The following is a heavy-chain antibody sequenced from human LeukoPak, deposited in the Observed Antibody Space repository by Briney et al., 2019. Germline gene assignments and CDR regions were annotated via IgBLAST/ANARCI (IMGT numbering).Heavy chain of an antibody. V-gene: IGHV3-23*01. D-gene: IGHD2-2*01. CDR1: GFTFHSYA. CDR2: MGASGGSV. CDR3: AKDPGRYCSSSSCYVSSFSGYFGY. J-gene: IGHJ4*03. Sequence: PGRSLRLSCAGYGFTFHSYAMSWVRQAPGKGPEWVSTMGASGGSVYYADSVKGRFTISRDNSKNTLFLQMNSLRADDTAVYYCAKDPGRYCSSSSCYVSSFSGYFGYWGQGTLVAVSS.